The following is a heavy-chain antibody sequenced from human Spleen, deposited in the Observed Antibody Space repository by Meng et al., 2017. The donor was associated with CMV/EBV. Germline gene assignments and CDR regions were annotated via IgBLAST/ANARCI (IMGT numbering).Heavy chain of an antibody. D-gene: IGHD3-3*01. CDR3: ACPQGYYDFWSGPHGFDY. J-gene: IGHJ4*02. V-gene: IGHV3-23*01. CDR1: GFTFKYFA. CDR2: ISGSSSTT. Sequence: GESLKISCTASGFTFKYFAMGWVRQAPGKRLEWVSSISGSSSTTYYADSVKGRFTISRDNSKNSLYLQMNSLRAEDTAVYYCACPQGYYDFWSGPHGFDYWGQGTLVTVSS.